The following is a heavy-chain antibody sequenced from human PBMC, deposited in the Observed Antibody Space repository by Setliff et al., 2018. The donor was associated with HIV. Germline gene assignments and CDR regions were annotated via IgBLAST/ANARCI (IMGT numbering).Heavy chain of an antibody. V-gene: IGHV1-2*02. CDR2: INPNSGGT. CDR1: GYTFTGYH. Sequence: ASVKVSCKTSGYTFTGYHMHWVRQAPGQGLEWMGWINPNSGGTNYAQKFQGRVTMTRDTSIYTAYMELSRLRSDDTALYYCARAYTSGWYLELGLSYFDSWGQGTLVTVSS. J-gene: IGHJ4*02. CDR3: ARAYTSGWYLELGLSYFDS. D-gene: IGHD6-19*01.